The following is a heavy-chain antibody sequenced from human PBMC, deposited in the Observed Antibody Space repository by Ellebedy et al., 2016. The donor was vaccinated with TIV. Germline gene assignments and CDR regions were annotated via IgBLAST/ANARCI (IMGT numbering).Heavy chain of an antibody. Sequence: GGSLRLSCAASGFTFSIYWMSWVRQAPGKGLEWVSSISSSSTYIYYADSVRGRFTISRDNAKNSLYLQMNSLRAEDTAVYYCARDGDDTVTTKGVGYWGQGTLVTVSS. CDR3: ARDGDDTVTTKGVGY. J-gene: IGHJ4*02. CDR1: GFTFSIYW. D-gene: IGHD4-17*01. V-gene: IGHV3-21*01. CDR2: ISSSSTYI.